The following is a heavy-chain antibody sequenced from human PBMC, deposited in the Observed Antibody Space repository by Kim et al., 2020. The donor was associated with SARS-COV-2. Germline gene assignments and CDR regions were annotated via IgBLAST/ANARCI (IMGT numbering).Heavy chain of an antibody. CDR3: ARELRPYYYYGMDV. J-gene: IGHJ6*02. CDR2: IKQDGSEK. D-gene: IGHD4-17*01. V-gene: IGHV3-7*03. Sequence: WGSLRLSCAASGFTFSSYWMSWVRQAPGKGLEWVANIKQDGSEKYYVDSVKGRFTISRDNAKNSLYLQMNSLRAEDTAVYYCARELRPYYYYGMDVWGQGTTVTVSS. CDR1: GFTFSSYW.